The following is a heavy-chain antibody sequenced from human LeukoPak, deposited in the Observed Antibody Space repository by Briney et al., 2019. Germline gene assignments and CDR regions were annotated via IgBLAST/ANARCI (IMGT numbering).Heavy chain of an antibody. J-gene: IGHJ6*02. Sequence: GGSLRLSCAASGFTFNNYAMNWVRQAPGKGLEWVSVISGSGGTTYYADSVKGRFTISRDSSKNTLYLQMNSLRAEDTAVYYCAKVSGGGLYYDGMDVWGQGTTVTVSS. D-gene: IGHD1-14*01. CDR3: AKVSGGGLYYDGMDV. CDR2: ISGSGGTT. V-gene: IGHV3-23*01. CDR1: GFTFNNYA.